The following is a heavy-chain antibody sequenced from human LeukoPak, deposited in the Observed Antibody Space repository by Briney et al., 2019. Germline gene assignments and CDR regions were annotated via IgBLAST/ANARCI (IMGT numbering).Heavy chain of an antibody. J-gene: IGHJ4*02. CDR1: GGTFSRYA. CDR3: ARDGSSDYGGNPDY. D-gene: IGHD4-23*01. CDR2: IIPILGIA. V-gene: IGHV1-69*04. Sequence: ASVKVSCKASGGTFSRYAISWVRQAPGQGLEWMGRIIPILGIANYAQKFQGRVTITADKSTSTAYMELSSLRSEDTAVYYCARDGSSDYGGNPDYWGQGTLVTVSS.